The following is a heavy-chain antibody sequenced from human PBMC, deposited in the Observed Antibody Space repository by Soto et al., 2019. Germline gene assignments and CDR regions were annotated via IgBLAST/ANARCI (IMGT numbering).Heavy chain of an antibody. CDR1: GFTFSSYG. D-gene: IGHD6-6*01. J-gene: IGHJ4*02. CDR2: ISYDGSNK. CDR3: AKDGGAARPRPHFFDY. Sequence: PGGSLRLSCAASGFTFSSYGMHWVRQAPGKGLEWVAVISYDGSNKYYADSVKGRFTISRDNSKNTLYLQMNSLRAEDTAVYYCAKDGGAARPRPHFFDYWGQGTLVTVYS. V-gene: IGHV3-30*18.